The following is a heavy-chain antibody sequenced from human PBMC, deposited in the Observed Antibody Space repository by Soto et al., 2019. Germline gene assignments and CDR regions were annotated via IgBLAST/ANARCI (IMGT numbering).Heavy chain of an antibody. CDR2: IIPIFGTA. D-gene: IGHD2-2*01. V-gene: IGHV1-69*13. J-gene: IGHJ6*02. CDR3: ARGREYQLLCCSYYGMDV. Sequence: SVKVSCKASGGTFSSYAISWVRQPPGQGLEWMGGIIPIFGTANYAQKFQGRVTITADESTSTAYMELSSLRSEDTAVYYCARGREYQLLCCSYYGMDVWGQGTTVTVSS. CDR1: GGTFSSYA.